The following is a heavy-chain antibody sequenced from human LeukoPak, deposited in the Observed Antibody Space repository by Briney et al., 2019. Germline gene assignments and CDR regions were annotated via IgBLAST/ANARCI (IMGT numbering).Heavy chain of an antibody. J-gene: IGHJ4*02. CDR1: GFTFSSYS. D-gene: IGHD3-16*01. V-gene: IGHV3-48*04. Sequence: GGSLRFSCAASGFTFSSYSMNWVRQAPGKGLEWLSYISNTSSAIYYADSPKGRFTISRDNAKNSLYLQMDSLRAEDTAVYYCARVIGSYGDSAYWGQGTLVTVSS. CDR2: ISNTSSAI. CDR3: ARVIGSYGDSAY.